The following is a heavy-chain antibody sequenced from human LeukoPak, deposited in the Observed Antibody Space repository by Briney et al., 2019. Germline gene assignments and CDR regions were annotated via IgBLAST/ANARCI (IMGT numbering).Heavy chain of an antibody. D-gene: IGHD5-12*01. CDR3: AKDRLAGYSGYDSKDY. V-gene: IGHV3-23*01. CDR2: ISGSGGST. Sequence: GASLRLSCAASGFTFSSYAMSWVRQAPGKGLEWVSAISGSGGSTYYADSVKGRFTISRDNSKNTLYLQMNSLRAEDTAVYYCAKDRLAGYSGYDSKDYWGRGTLVTVSS. CDR1: GFTFSSYA. J-gene: IGHJ4*02.